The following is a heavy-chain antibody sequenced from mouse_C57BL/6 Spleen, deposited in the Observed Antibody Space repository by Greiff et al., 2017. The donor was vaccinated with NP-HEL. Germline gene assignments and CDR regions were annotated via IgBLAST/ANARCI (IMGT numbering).Heavy chain of an antibody. CDR3: AKSRYDGYFAWFAY. V-gene: IGHV1-26*01. CDR2: INPNNGGT. Sequence: EVQLQQSGPELVKPGASVKISCKASGYTFTDYYMNWVKQSHGKSLEWIGDINPNNGGTSYNQKFKGKATLTVDKSSSTAYMELRSLTSEDSAVYYCAKSRYDGYFAWFAYWGQGTLVTVSA. CDR1: GYTFTDYY. D-gene: IGHD2-3*01. J-gene: IGHJ3*01.